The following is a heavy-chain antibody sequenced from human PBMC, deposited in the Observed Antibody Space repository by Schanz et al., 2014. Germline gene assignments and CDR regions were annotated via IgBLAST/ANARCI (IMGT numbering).Heavy chain of an antibody. CDR2: VCYDGSKK. J-gene: IGHJ6*02. V-gene: IGHV3-33*06. CDR1: GFTFSSYG. Sequence: KLVESGGGVVQPGRSLRLSCAASGFTFSSYGMHWVRQVPGKGLEWVAVVCYDGSKKYYADSVKGRFTTSRDNSKNTMYLQMTSLRAEATAVYYCVKDLQRELLRDDQYYGMDVWGQGTTVTVSS. D-gene: IGHD1-26*01. CDR3: VKDLQRELLRDDQYYGMDV.